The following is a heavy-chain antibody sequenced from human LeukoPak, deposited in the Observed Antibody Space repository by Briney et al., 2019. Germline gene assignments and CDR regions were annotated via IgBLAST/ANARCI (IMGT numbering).Heavy chain of an antibody. J-gene: IGHJ2*01. CDR2: INHSGST. CDR1: GGSFSGYY. V-gene: IGHV4-34*01. Sequence: PSETLSLTCTVYGGSFSGYYWSWIRQPPGKGLEWIGEINHSGSTNYNPSLKSRVTISVDKSNNHFSLKLTSVTAADTAMYYCARGDNYVFDVWGRGTLVSVSS. CDR3: ARGDNYVFDV. D-gene: IGHD5-24*01.